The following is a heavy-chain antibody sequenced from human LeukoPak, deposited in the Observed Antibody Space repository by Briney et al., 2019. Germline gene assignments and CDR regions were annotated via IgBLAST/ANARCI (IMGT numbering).Heavy chain of an antibody. CDR3: ARAPQLVGEYLQH. Sequence: GASVKVSCKASGYTFTGYYMHWVRQAPGQGLEWMGWINPNSGGTNYAQKFQGRVTITADESTSTAYMELSSLRSEDTAVYYCARAPQLVGEYLQHWGQGTLVTVSS. J-gene: IGHJ1*01. V-gene: IGHV1-2*02. CDR1: GYTFTGYY. D-gene: IGHD6-13*01. CDR2: INPNSGGT.